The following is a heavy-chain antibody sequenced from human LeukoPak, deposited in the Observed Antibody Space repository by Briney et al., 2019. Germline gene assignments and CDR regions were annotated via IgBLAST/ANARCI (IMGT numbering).Heavy chain of an antibody. CDR1: GFTFSSYA. V-gene: IGHV3-23*01. D-gene: IGHD5-12*01. Sequence: PGGSLRLSCAASGFTFSSYAMSWVRQAPGKGLEWVSAISGSGGSTYYADSVKGRFTISRDNSKNTLYLQMNSLRAEDTAVYYCAKDQPATILVPEYFQHWGQGTLVTVSS. J-gene: IGHJ1*01. CDR2: ISGSGGST. CDR3: AKDQPATILVPEYFQH.